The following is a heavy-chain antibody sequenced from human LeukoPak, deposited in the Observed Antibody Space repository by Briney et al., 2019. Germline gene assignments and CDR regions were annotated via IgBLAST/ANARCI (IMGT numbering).Heavy chain of an antibody. J-gene: IGHJ4*02. Sequence: ASVKVSCKASGYTFTGYYMHWVRQAPGQGLEWMGWINPNSGGTNYAQKFQGRVTMTRDTSISTAYMELSRVRSDDTAVYYCAKGWFGELSPLYFDYWGQGTLVTVSS. CDR2: INPNSGGT. CDR1: GYTFTGYY. D-gene: IGHD3-10*01. CDR3: AKGWFGELSPLYFDY. V-gene: IGHV1-2*02.